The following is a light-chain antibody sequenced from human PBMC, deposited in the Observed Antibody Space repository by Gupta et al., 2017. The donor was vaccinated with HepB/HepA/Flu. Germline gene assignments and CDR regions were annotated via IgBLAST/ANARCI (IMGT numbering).Light chain of an antibody. J-gene: IGKJ5*01. CDR3: QQYGTSPPIT. V-gene: IGKV3-20*01. CDR2: GAS. CDR1: QTINSNF. Sequence: DIVLTQSPGTLSLSPGERATLSCRASQTINSNFLAWYQQKPGQAPRLLMYGASRRATGIPDRFSGSGSGPDFTLTISRLEPEDFAVYYCQQYGTSPPITFGQGTRLEIK.